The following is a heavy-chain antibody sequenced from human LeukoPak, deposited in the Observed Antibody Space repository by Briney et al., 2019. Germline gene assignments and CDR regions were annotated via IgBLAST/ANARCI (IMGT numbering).Heavy chain of an antibody. CDR1: GGSISSSSYY. Sequence: SETLSLTCTVSGGSISSSSYYWGWIRQPPGKGLEWIGSIYYSGSTYYNPSLKSRVTMSVDTSKSQFSLKLSSVTAADTAVYYCATSLASSWFYFDHWGQGTLVTVSS. CDR3: ATSLASSWFYFDH. V-gene: IGHV4-39*07. J-gene: IGHJ4*02. CDR2: IYYSGST. D-gene: IGHD6-13*01.